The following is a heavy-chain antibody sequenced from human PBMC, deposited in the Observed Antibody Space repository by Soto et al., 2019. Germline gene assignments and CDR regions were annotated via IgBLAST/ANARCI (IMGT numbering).Heavy chain of an antibody. CDR3: ARRGYCSSTRCMGWFDH. D-gene: IGHD2-2*01. V-gene: IGHV5-51*01. CDR2: IYPGDSDT. Sequence: PGESLKISCKGSGYSFTSYWIGWVRQMPGKGLEWMGIIYPGDSDTRYSPSFQGQVTISADKSISTAYLQWSSLKASDTAMYYCARRGYCSSTRCMGWFDHWGQGTLVTVSS. CDR1: GYSFTSYW. J-gene: IGHJ5*02.